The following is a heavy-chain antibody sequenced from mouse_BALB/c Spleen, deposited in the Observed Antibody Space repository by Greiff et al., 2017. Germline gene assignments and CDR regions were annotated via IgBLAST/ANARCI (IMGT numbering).Heavy chain of an antibody. J-gene: IGHJ4*01. CDR1: GYTFTSYW. Sequence: VKLQESGAELARPGASVKLSCKASGYTFTSYWMQWVKQRPGQGLEWIGAIYPGDGDTRYTQKFKGKATLTADKSSSTAYMQLSSLASEDSAVYYCARSPRGYAMDYWGQGTSVTVSS. CDR2: IYPGDGDT. CDR3: ARSPRGYAMDY. D-gene: IGHD6-1*01. V-gene: IGHV1-87*01.